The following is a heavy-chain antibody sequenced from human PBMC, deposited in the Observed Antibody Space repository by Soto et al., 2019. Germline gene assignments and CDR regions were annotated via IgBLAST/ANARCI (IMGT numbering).Heavy chain of an antibody. CDR2: INPSGGST. CDR1: GYTFTSYY. CDR3: ARGVRDGYNLGGPYYYGMDV. V-gene: IGHV1-46*01. D-gene: IGHD5-12*01. J-gene: IGHJ6*02. Sequence: GASVKVSCKASGYTFTSYYMHWVRQAPGQGLEWMGIINPSGGSTSYAQKFQGRVTMTRDTSTSTVYMELSSLRSEDTAVYYCARGVRDGYNLGGPYYYGMDVWGQGTTVTVSS.